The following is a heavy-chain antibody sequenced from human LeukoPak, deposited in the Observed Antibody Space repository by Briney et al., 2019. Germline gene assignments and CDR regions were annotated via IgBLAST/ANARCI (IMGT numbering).Heavy chain of an antibody. CDR2: IFSSGSA. D-gene: IGHD3-22*01. V-gene: IGHV4-4*09. J-gene: IGHJ4*02. CDR3: ARRSSDSTGLWAFDY. Sequence: SETLSLTCTVSGGSISSYYWSWIRQPPGKGLEWIGYIFSSGSANYNPSLESRVTISLDRFRKQFSLKLKSVTAADTAVYYCARRSSDSTGLWAFDYWGQGTLVTVSS. CDR1: GGSISSYY.